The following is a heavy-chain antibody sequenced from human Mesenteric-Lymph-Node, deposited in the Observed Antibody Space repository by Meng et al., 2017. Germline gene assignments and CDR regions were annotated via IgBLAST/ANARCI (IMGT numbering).Heavy chain of an antibody. Sequence: VQPGKSGARVKKAGASVKVSCKASGYTLTSYAINWVRQATGQGLEWMGWMNPNSGNTGYAQKFQGRVTMTRNTSKSTAYMELSSMRSEDKAVYYCARVLRAAATFDYWGQGTLVTVSS. CDR3: ARVLRAAATFDY. J-gene: IGHJ4*02. CDR1: GYTLTSYA. D-gene: IGHD6-13*01. CDR2: MNPNSGNT. V-gene: IGHV1-8*02.